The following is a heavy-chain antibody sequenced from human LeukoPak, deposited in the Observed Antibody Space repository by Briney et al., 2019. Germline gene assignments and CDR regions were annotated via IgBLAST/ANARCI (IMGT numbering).Heavy chain of an antibody. D-gene: IGHD2-2*02. Sequence: ASEKVSCKASGYAFTSYGISWVRQAPGQGLEWMGWISAYNGNTNYAQKLQGRVTMTTDTSTSTAYMELRSLRSDDTAVYYCARRCSSTSCYKEDYWGQGTLVTVSS. CDR3: ARRCSSTSCYKEDY. J-gene: IGHJ4*02. CDR2: ISAYNGNT. CDR1: GYAFTSYG. V-gene: IGHV1-18*01.